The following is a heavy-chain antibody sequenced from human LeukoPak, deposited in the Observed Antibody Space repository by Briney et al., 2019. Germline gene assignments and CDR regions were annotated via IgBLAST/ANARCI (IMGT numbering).Heavy chain of an antibody. CDR1: GGSISSANYY. V-gene: IGHV4-39*07. J-gene: IGHJ6*03. CDR2: IYYSGST. Sequence: SETLSLTCTVSGGSISSANYYWGWIRQPPGKGLEWIGSIYYSGSTYYNPSLKSRVTISVDTSKNQFSLKLSSVTAADTAVYYCARSTYYPWYYYYYMDVWGKGTTVTVSS. CDR3: ARSTYYPWYYYYYMDV. D-gene: IGHD3-10*01.